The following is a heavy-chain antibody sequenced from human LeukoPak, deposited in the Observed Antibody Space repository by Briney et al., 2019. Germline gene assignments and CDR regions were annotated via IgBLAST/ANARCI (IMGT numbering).Heavy chain of an antibody. CDR2: ISGGTT. CDR1: GFTISTYG. V-gene: IGHV3-23*01. CDR3: AKSVYHSGNY. D-gene: IGHD3-10*01. J-gene: IGHJ4*02. Sequence: PGGSLRLSCAASGFTISTYGMSWVRQAPGKGLEWVSSISGGTTYYADSLKGRFTISRDNSKNTVSLQMNSLRAEDTAVYYCAKSVYHSGNYWGQGTLVTVSS.